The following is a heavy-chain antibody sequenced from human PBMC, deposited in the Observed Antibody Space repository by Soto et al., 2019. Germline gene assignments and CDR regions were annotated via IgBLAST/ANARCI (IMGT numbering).Heavy chain of an antibody. V-gene: IGHV3-33*01. D-gene: IGHD3-22*01. Sequence: LRLSCAASGFTFSSYGMHWVRQAPGKGLEWVAVIWYDGSNKYYADSVKGRFTISRDNSKNTLYLQMNSLRAEDTAVYYCARDKETYYYDSSGYYPWGQGTLVTVSS. J-gene: IGHJ5*02. CDR1: GFTFSSYG. CDR3: ARDKETYYYDSSGYYP. CDR2: IWYDGSNK.